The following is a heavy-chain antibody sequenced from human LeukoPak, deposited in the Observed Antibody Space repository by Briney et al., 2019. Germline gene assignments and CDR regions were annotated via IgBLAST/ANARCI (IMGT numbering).Heavy chain of an antibody. D-gene: IGHD2-15*01. V-gene: IGHV1-2*02. J-gene: IGHJ4*02. CDR1: GYTFTGYY. CDR2: INPNSGGT. CDR3: ARYCSGGSRSTGLDY. Sequence: ASVKVSCKASGYTFTGYYMHWERQAPGQGLEWMGWINPNSGGTNYAQKFQGRVTMTRDTSISTAYMELSRLRSDDTAVYYCARYCSGGSRSTGLDYWGQGTLVTVSS.